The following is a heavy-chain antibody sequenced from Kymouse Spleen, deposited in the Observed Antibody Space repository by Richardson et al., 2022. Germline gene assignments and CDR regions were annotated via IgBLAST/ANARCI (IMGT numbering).Heavy chain of an antibody. Sequence: EVQLVESGGGLVQPGRSLRLSCAASGFTFDDYAMHWVRQAPGKGLEWVSGISWNSGSIGYADSVKGRFTISRDNAKNSLYLQMNSLRAEDTALYYCAKDARIVVDRDYYYGMDVWGQGTTVTVSS. CDR1: GFTFDDYA. D-gene: IGHD2-15*01. J-gene: IGHJ6*02. V-gene: IGHV3-9*01. CDR3: AKDARIVVDRDYYYGMDV. CDR2: ISWNSGSI.